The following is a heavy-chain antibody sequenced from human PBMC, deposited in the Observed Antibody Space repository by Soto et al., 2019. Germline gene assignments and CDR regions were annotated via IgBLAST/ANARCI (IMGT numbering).Heavy chain of an antibody. CDR2: INHSGST. J-gene: IGHJ6*02. CDR1: GGSFSGYY. V-gene: IGHV4-34*01. Sequence: KTSETLSLTCAVYGGSFSGYYWSWIRQPPGKGLEWIGEINHSGSTNYNPSLKSRVTISVDTSKNQFSLKLSSVTAADTAVYYCARGRSVAIAAPVFVWGQGTTVTVSS. D-gene: IGHD6-13*01. CDR3: ARGRSVAIAAPVFV.